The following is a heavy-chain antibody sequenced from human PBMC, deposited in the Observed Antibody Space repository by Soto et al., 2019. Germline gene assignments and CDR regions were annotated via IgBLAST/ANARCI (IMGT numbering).Heavy chain of an antibody. CDR1: GFTFSSYW. J-gene: IGHJ6*02. V-gene: IGHV3-74*01. D-gene: IGHD6-19*01. Sequence: GGSLRLSCAASGFTFSSYWMHWVRQAPGKGLVWVSRINSDGSSTSYADSVKGRFTISRDNAKNTLYLQMNSLRAEDTAVYYCARDRRGWYGYYYGMDVWGQGTTVTVSS. CDR2: INSDGSST. CDR3: ARDRRGWYGYYYGMDV.